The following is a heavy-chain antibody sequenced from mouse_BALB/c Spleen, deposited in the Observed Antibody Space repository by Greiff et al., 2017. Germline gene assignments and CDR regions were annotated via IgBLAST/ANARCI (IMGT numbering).Heavy chain of an antibody. CDR3: TRSLYYGSSYSY. D-gene: IGHD1-1*01. V-gene: IGHV1-15*01. CDR1: GYTFTDYE. Sequence: QVQLKESGAELVRPGASVTLSCKASGYTFTDYEMHWVKQTPVHGLEWIGAIDPETGGTAYNQKFKGKATLTADKSSSTAYMELRSLTSEDSAVYYCTRSLYYGSSYSYWGQGTTLTVPS. CDR2: IDPETGGT. J-gene: IGHJ2*01.